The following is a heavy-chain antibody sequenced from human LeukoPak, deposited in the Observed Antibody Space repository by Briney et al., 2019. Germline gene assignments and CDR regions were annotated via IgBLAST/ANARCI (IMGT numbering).Heavy chain of an antibody. Sequence: SETLSLTCTVSGGSISSSSYYWGWIRQPPGKGLEWIGSIYYSGSTYYNPSLKSRVTISVDTSKNQFSLKLSSVTAADTAVYYCARGGSSGWYREIDYWDQGTLVTVSS. J-gene: IGHJ4*02. CDR2: IYYSGST. CDR1: GGSISSSSYY. D-gene: IGHD6-19*01. CDR3: ARGGSSGWYREIDY. V-gene: IGHV4-39*07.